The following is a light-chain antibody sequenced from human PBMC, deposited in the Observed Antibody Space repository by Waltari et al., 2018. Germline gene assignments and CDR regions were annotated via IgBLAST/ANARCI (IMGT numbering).Light chain of an antibody. CDR1: QSLFFGASGKNY. V-gene: IGKV4-1*01. Sequence: DIVLTQSPDSLAVSLGERATIDCWSSQSLFFGASGKNYLAWYQQKPGQPPKVLIYWASTREDGVPEGISGSGSGAHFPLTVDSLQAEDVAVYYCQQYSSSPITFGQGTRLEI. CDR3: QQYSSSPIT. J-gene: IGKJ5*01. CDR2: WAS.